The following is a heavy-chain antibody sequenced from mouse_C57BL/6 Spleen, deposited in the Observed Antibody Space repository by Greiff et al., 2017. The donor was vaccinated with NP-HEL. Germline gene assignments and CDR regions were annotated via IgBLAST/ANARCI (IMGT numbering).Heavy chain of an antibody. CDR2: INPGSGGT. CDR3: ARIGGTSDY. V-gene: IGHV1-54*01. J-gene: IGHJ2*01. D-gene: IGHD3-1*01. Sequence: VQVVESGAELVRPGTSVKVSCKASGYAFTNYLIEWVKQRPGQGLEWIGVINPGSGGTNYNEKFKGKATLTADKSSSTAYMQLSSLTSEDSAVYFCARIGGTSDYWGQGTTLTVSS. CDR1: GYAFTNYL.